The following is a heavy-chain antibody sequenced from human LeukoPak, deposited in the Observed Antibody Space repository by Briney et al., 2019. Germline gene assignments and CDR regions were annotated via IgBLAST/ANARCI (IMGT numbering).Heavy chain of an antibody. CDR3: ARDPRWGDAFDI. V-gene: IGHV3-23*01. CDR1: GFTFSSYA. Sequence: GGSLRLSCAASGFTFSSYAMSWVRQAPGKGLEWVSAISGSGGSTYYADSVKGRFTISRDNSKNTLYLQMNSLRAEDTAVYYCARDPRWGDAFDIWGQGTMVTVSS. J-gene: IGHJ3*02. D-gene: IGHD3-16*01. CDR2: ISGSGGST.